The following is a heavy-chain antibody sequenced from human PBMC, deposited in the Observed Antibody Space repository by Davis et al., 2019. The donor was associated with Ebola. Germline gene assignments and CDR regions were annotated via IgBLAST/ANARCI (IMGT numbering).Heavy chain of an antibody. CDR2: TYYSSKWYH. D-gene: IGHD5-12*01. CDR3: ARGWLRSGLDY. J-gene: IGHJ4*02. V-gene: IGHV6-1*01. Sequence: HSQTLSLTCAISGDSGSIGWNWIRQSPSRGLEWLGRTYYSSKWYHDYAVSLKSRITINPDTSKNQFSLQLDSVTPEDTAVYYCARGWLRSGLDYWGQGILVTVSS. CDR1: GDSGSIG.